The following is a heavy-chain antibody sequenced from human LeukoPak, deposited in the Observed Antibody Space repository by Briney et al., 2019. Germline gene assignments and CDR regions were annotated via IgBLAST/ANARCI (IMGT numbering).Heavy chain of an antibody. CDR1: GFTFNRFY. CDR3: AKESGYSYGYTYYYYGLDV. V-gene: IGHV3-64*04. Sequence: GGSLRLSCSASGFTFNRFYLHWVRQAPGKGLEFVSHISSNGATTYYADSVKGRFTISRDNSKNTLYLQMNSLRAEDTAVYYCAKESGYSYGYTYYYYGLDVWGQGTTVTVSS. J-gene: IGHJ6*02. CDR2: ISSNGATT. D-gene: IGHD5-18*01.